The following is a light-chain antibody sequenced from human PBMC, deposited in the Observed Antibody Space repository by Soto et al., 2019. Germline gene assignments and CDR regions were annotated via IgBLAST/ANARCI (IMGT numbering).Light chain of an antibody. V-gene: IGKV1-5*01. CDR1: QSISSW. CDR2: DAS. Sequence: DIQMTQSPSTLSASVGDRVTITCRASQSISSWLAWYQQTAGKAPKLLIYDASSLESGVPSRFTGSASGTEFTLTTSTLQPDDFATYYCQQYNSFPNTFGQGTK. CDR3: QQYNSFPNT. J-gene: IGKJ2*01.